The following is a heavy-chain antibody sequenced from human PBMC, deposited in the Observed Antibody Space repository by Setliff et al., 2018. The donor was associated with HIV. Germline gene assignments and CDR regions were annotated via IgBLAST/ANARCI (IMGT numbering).Heavy chain of an antibody. J-gene: IGHJ4*02. CDR3: ARDPNRIAVAGTFDY. CDR1: GYNFVNYE. Sequence: GASVKVSCKASGYNFVNYEINWVRQATGQGLEWMGWMNPDSGNTDYAQKFQGRVTMTRDTSTSTVYMELSSLRSEDTAVYYCARDPNRIAVAGTFDYWGQGTLVTVSS. CDR2: MNPDSGNT. D-gene: IGHD6-19*01. V-gene: IGHV1-8*02.